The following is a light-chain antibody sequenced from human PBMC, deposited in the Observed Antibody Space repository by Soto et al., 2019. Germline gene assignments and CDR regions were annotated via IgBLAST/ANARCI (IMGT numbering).Light chain of an antibody. V-gene: IGLV1-40*01. Sequence: QSVLTQPPSVSAAPGQKVTISCSGSSSNIGTGYDVHWYQQVPGTAPKLLIYGNNNRPSGIPDRFSGSKSDTSASLAIAGLQAEDEADYYCQSYDSGLSTYVFGTGTKVTVL. CDR2: GNN. J-gene: IGLJ1*01. CDR3: QSYDSGLSTYV. CDR1: SSNIGTGYD.